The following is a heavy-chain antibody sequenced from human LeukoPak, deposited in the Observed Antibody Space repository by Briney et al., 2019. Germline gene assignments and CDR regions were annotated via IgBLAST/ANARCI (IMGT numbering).Heavy chain of an antibody. CDR2: ISGSGGST. J-gene: IGHJ5*02. V-gene: IGHV3-23*01. CDR1: GFTFSSYA. Sequence: GGSLRLSCAASGFTFSSYAMSWVRQAPGKGLEWVSAISGSGGSTYYADSVKGRFTISRDNSKNTLYLQMNSLRAEDTAVYYCAKDGFRRVVVAATNWSDPWGQGTLVTVSS. D-gene: IGHD2-15*01. CDR3: AKDGFRRVVVAATNWSDP.